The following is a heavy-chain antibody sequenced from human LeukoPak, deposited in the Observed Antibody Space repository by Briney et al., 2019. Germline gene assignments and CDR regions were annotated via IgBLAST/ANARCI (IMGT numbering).Heavy chain of an antibody. CDR1: GGSISSRSCC. CDR3: ARQVYSGTHYFGY. D-gene: IGHD1-26*01. V-gene: IGHV4-39*01. CDR2: IYYSGST. J-gene: IGHJ4*02. Sequence: SETLSLTCTVSGGSISSRSCCWGWIRQPPGKGLEWIGTIYYSGSTYYNPSLKSRVTISVDTSKNQFSLRLSSVTAEDTAVYYCARQVYSGTHYFGYWGQGTLVTVSS.